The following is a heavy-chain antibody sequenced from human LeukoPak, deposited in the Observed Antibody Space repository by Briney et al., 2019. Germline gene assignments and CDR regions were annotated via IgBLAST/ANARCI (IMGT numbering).Heavy chain of an antibody. V-gene: IGHV3-23*01. Sequence: GGSLRLSCAASGFTFSSDAMSWVRQAPGKGLECVSAISGSGGSTYSADSVKGRFTISRDNSKNTLYLQMNSLRAEDTAVYYSAKSRVPSRIVVVTGEGFDYWGQGTVVTVSS. CDR3: AKSRVPSRIVVVTGEGFDY. D-gene: IGHD2-21*02. J-gene: IGHJ4*02. CDR1: GFTFSSDA. CDR2: ISGSGGST.